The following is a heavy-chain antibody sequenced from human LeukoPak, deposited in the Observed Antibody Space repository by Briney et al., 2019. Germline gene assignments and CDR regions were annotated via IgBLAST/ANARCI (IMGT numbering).Heavy chain of an antibody. J-gene: IGHJ4*02. CDR3: ARALRYCYGSGSYYPDY. Sequence: SETLSLTCAVYGGSFSGYYWSWIRQPPGKGLEWIGEINHSGSTNYNPSLKSRVTISVDTSKNQFSLKLSSVTAADTAVYYCARALRYCYGSGSYYPDYWGQGTLVTVSS. CDR1: GGSFSGYY. V-gene: IGHV4-34*01. D-gene: IGHD3-10*01. CDR2: INHSGST.